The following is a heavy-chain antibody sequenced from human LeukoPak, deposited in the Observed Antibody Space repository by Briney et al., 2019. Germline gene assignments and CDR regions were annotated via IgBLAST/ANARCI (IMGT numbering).Heavy chain of an antibody. CDR3: ARELQGFWFDP. V-gene: IGHV4-30-2*01. J-gene: IGHJ5*02. CDR2: IYHSGST. Sequence: PSQTLSFTRAVSGGSISSGGYSWSWIRQPPGKGLEWIGYIYHSGSTYYNPSLKSRVTISVDRSKNQFSLKLSSVTAADTAVYYCARELQGFWFDPWGQGTLVTVSS. CDR1: GGSISSGGYS.